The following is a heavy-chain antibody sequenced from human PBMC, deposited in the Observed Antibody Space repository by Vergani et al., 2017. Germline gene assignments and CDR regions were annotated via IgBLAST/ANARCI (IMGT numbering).Heavy chain of an antibody. J-gene: IGHJ6*03. CDR3: ARIRVGXLGYCSSTSCYPAGYYYYYYMDV. D-gene: IGHD2-2*01. V-gene: IGHV2-26*01. CDR1: GFSLSNARMG. CDR2: IFSNDEK. Sequence: QVTLKESGPVLVKPTETLTLTCTVSGFSLSNARMGVSWIRQPPGKALEWLAHIFSNDEKSYSTSLKSRLTISKDTSKSQVVLTMTNMDPVDTATYYCARIRVGXLGYCSSTSCYPAGYYYYYYMDVWGKGTTVTVSS.